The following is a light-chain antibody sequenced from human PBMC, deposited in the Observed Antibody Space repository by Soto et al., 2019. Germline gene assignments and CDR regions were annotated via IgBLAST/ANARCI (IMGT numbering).Light chain of an antibody. Sequence: QSALTQPASVSGSPGQSITISCTGTSSDVGSYNLVSWYQQHPGKAPKLMIFEGSKRPSGLSNRFSGSKSGNTASLTISGLQAEDEADYYCCSYESSSTPFVFGTGTKVTVL. CDR2: EGS. V-gene: IGLV2-23*01. J-gene: IGLJ1*01. CDR1: SSDVGSYNL. CDR3: CSYESSSTPFV.